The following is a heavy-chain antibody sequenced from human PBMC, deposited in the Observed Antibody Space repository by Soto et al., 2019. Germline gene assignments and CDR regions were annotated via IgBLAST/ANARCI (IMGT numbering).Heavy chain of an antibody. V-gene: IGHV3-21*01. D-gene: IGHD4-17*01. J-gene: IGHJ3*02. CDR3: ARTDYGDYVRGAFDI. Sequence: EVQVVESGGGLVKPGGSLRLSCAASGFTFSSYSMNWVRQAPGKGLEWVSCISGSSSYIYYADSVKGRFTISRDNAKNSLYLQMNSLRAEDMAVYYCARTDYGDYVRGAFDIWGQGTMVTVSS. CDR1: GFTFSSYS. CDR2: ISGSSSYI.